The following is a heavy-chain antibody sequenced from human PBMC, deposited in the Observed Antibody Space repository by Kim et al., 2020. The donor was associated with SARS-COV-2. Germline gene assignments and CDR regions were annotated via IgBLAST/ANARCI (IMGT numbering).Heavy chain of an antibody. J-gene: IGHJ4*02. D-gene: IGHD5-18*01. CDR1: GFTFSDYY. CDR2: INSRGSTI. Sequence: GGSLRLSCAASGFTFSDYYMSWIRQAPGKGLEWVSYINSRGSTIYYADSVKGRFTISRDNAKNSLYLQMNSLRAEDTAVYYCARISRFVDTSGYWGQGTLVTVSS. V-gene: IGHV3-11*01. CDR3: ARISRFVDTSGY.